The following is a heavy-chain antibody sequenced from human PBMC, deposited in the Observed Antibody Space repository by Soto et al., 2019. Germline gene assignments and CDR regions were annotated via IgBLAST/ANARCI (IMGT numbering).Heavy chain of an antibody. D-gene: IGHD3-10*01. J-gene: IGHJ6*02. CDR3: ARRLYGSGRGYYYYGMDV. CDR2: IYYSGST. Sequence: SETLSLTCTVSGGSISSGDYYWSWIRQPPGKGLEWIGYIYYSGSTNYNPSLKSRVTISVDTSKNQFSLKLSSVTAADTAVYYCARRLYGSGRGYYYYGMDVWGQGTTVTVSS. CDR1: GGSISSGDYY. V-gene: IGHV4-61*08.